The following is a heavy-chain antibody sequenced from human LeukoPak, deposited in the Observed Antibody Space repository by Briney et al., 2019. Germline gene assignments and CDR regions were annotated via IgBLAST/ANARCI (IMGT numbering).Heavy chain of an antibody. D-gene: IGHD4-23*01. CDR2: ISTSRSYI. V-gene: IGHV3-21*01. J-gene: IGHJ4*02. CDR3: ARATVARDTASDY. CDR1: GFTFSSYT. Sequence: KPGGSLRLSCAASGFTFSSYTMHWVRQAPGKGLGWVSSISTSRSYIYYADSVKGRFTIPRDNAKLSLYLQMNSLRAEETAVYYCARATVARDTASDYWGQGTLVTVSS.